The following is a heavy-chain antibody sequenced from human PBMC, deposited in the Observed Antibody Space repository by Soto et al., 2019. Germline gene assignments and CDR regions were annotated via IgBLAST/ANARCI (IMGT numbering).Heavy chain of an antibody. CDR1: GFTFSSYW. J-gene: IGHJ4*02. Sequence: EVQLVESGGALVQPGGSLRLSCAASGFTFSSYWMHWVRQGPGKGLVWVSRISGAGTRTNYADSVRGRFTVSRDNAKNTLYLQINSLTAEDTAVYYCARGTLTSIDMVDYWGQGTLFTVSS. CDR2: ISGAGTRT. V-gene: IGHV3-74*01. D-gene: IGHD2-21*01. CDR3: ARGTLTSIDMVDY.